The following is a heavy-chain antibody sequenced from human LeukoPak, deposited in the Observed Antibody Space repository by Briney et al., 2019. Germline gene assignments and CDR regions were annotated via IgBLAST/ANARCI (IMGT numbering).Heavy chain of an antibody. CDR2: VCYSGST. Sequence: PSETLSLTCTVSGGSISSSSYCWGWIRQPPGKGLEWIGSVCYSGSTYCNPSLKSRVTISVDKSKNQFSLKLSSVTAADTAVYYCARGSYGYFDYWGQGTLVTVSS. CDR1: GGSISSSSYC. J-gene: IGHJ4*02. V-gene: IGHV4-39*07. D-gene: IGHD3-16*01. CDR3: ARGSYGYFDY.